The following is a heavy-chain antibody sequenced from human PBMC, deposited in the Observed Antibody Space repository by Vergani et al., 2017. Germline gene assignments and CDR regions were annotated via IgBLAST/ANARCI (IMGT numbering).Heavy chain of an antibody. D-gene: IGHD2-15*01. J-gene: IGHJ6*02. CDR1: GFTFSSYS. CDR2: ISSSSSYI. Sequence: VQLVESGGGLVKPGGSLRLSCAASGFTFSSYSMNWVRQAPGKGLEWVSSISSSSSYIYYADSVKGRFTIARDNAKNSMYLQMNSLRAEDTAVYYCARVFRALLGGGGHADVWGQGTTVTVSS. CDR3: ARVFRALLGGGGHADV. V-gene: IGHV3-21*01.